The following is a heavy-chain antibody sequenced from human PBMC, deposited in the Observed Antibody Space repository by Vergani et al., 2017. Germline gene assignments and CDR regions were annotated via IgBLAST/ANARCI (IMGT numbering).Heavy chain of an antibody. CDR2: IYWNDDK. D-gene: IGHD3-22*01. V-gene: IGHV2-5*01. Sequence: QITLKESGPTLVKPTQTLTLTCTFSGFSLSTSGVGVGWIRQPPGKALEWLALIYWNDDKRYSPSLKSRLTITKDTSKTQVVLTMTNMDPVDTATYYCAHIPQTEQDYYDYDSSGYPRREACYYWYFDLWGRGTLVTVSS. CDR3: AHIPQTEQDYYDYDSSGYPRREACYYWYFDL. J-gene: IGHJ2*01. CDR1: GFSLSTSGVG.